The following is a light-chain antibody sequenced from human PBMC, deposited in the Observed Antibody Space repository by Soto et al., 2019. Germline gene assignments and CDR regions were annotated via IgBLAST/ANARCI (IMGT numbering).Light chain of an antibody. J-gene: IGLJ1*01. CDR3: CSYAGSYTYV. Sequence: QSALTQPRSVSGSPGQSVTISCTGTRSDIGGYNYVSWYQQYPGKAPKLMIYDVNKRPSGVPDRFSGSKSGNTASLTISGLQPEDEADYYCCSYAGSYTYVFATGTKVTVL. CDR1: RSDIGGYNY. V-gene: IGLV2-11*01. CDR2: DVN.